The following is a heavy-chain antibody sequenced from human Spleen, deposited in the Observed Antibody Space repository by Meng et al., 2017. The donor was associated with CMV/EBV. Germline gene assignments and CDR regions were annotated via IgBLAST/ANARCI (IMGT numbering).Heavy chain of an antibody. CDR2: TLYRSKWHN. CDR3: ARDPEYSYSLLDY. J-gene: IGHJ4*02. Sequence: AQLAHSGPCMHKPPPTHPLNGAISADRVSSNVAAWDWGRKCKWIGLEWLGRTLYRSKWHNDYASSVTRRITINPDTSTTQFSLPLTPVTPEDTAVYYCARDPEYSYSLLDYWGQGTLVTVSS. D-gene: IGHD1-26*01. V-gene: IGHV6-1*01. CDR1: ADRVSSNVAA.